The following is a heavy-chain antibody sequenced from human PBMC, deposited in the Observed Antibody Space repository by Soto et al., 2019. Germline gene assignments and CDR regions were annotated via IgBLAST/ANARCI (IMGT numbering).Heavy chain of an antibody. CDR3: ARSGPIAARYYYYYMDV. J-gene: IGHJ6*03. V-gene: IGHV3-74*01. CDR1: GFTFSSYW. D-gene: IGHD6-13*01. Sequence: GGSLRLSCAASGFTFSSYWMHWVRQAPGKGLVWVSRINSDGSSTSYADSVKGRFTISRDNAKNTLYLQMNSLRAEDTAVYYCARSGPIAARYYYYYMDVWGKGTTVTVSS. CDR2: INSDGSST.